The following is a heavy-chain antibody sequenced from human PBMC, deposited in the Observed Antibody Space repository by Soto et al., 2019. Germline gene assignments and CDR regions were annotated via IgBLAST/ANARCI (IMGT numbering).Heavy chain of an antibody. CDR2: INAGNGNT. Sequence: ASVKASCKAPGYTFTSYAMQWVRPAPGQRHEWMGWINAGNGNTKYSQKFQGRVTITRDTSASTAYMELSSLRSEDTAVYYCASSFAADTVYYYFGIHVWRQGTTVTVSS. D-gene: IGHD3-16*01. J-gene: IGHJ6*02. V-gene: IGHV1-3*01. CDR1: GYTFTSYA. CDR3: ASSFAADTVYYYFGIHV.